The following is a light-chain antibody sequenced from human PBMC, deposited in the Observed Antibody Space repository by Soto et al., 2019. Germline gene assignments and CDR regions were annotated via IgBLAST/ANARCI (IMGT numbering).Light chain of an antibody. V-gene: IGKV3-20*01. CDR1: QSVSSNY. CDR2: GAS. J-gene: IGKJ2*01. Sequence: EIVLTQSPGTLSLSPGERATLSCRASQSVSSNYLAWYQQKPGQAPRLLIFGASSRATGIPDRFSGSGSGTDFTLSICRLEPEDFAVYYCQQYGSSPPNTFGQGTKLEIK. CDR3: QQYGSSPPNT.